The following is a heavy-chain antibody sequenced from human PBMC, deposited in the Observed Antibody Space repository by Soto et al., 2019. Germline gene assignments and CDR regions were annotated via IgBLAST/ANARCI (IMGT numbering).Heavy chain of an antibody. Sequence: PGGSLRLSCAASGFTFSSYAMSWVRQAPGKGLEWVSAISGSGGSTYYADSVKGRFTISRYNSKNTLYLQMNSLRAEDTAVYYCAKLRSGSYYRGGFDYWGQGTLVTVSS. J-gene: IGHJ4*02. CDR2: ISGSGGST. CDR3: AKLRSGSYYRGGFDY. D-gene: IGHD3-10*01. V-gene: IGHV3-23*01. CDR1: GFTFSSYA.